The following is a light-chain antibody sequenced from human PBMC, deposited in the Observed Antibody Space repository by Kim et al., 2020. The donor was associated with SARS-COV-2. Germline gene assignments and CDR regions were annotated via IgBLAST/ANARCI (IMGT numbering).Light chain of an antibody. Sequence: EIVMTQSPATLSVSPGERATLSCRASQSVSSNLAWYQQKPGQAPRLLIYGASTRATGIPARFSGSGSGTEFTLTISSLQSEDFAVYYCQQYNNRPPITVGPGTRPEIK. V-gene: IGKV3-15*01. J-gene: IGKJ5*01. CDR3: QQYNNRPPIT. CDR2: GAS. CDR1: QSVSSN.